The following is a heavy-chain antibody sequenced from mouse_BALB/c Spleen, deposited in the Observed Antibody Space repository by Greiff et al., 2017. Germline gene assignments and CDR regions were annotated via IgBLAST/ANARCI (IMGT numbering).Heavy chain of an antibody. CDR3: TRDRVVYMYAFAY. CDR1: GYTFTSYY. J-gene: IGHJ3*01. D-gene: IGHD2-14*01. CDR2: INPSNGGT. Sequence: QVQLQQSGAELVKPGASVKLSCKASGYTFTSYYMYWVKQRPGQGLEWIGEINPSNGGTNFNEKFKSKATLTVDKSSSTAYMQLSSLTSEDSAVYYCTRDRVVYMYAFAYWGQGTLVTVSA. V-gene: IGHV1S81*02.